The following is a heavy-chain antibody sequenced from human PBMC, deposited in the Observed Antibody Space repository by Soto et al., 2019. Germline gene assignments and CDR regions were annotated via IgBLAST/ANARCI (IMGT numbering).Heavy chain of an antibody. J-gene: IGHJ6*02. D-gene: IGHD3-22*01. CDR2: ISGSGGST. Sequence: PGGSLRLSCAASGFIFSSYAMSWVRQAPGKGLEWVSAISGSGGSTYYADSVKGRFAISRDNSKNTLYLQMNSLRAEDTAVYYCAKPSGSGSSGGGGYGMDVWGQGTTVTVSS. CDR1: GFIFSSYA. CDR3: AKPSGSGSSGGGGYGMDV. V-gene: IGHV3-23*01.